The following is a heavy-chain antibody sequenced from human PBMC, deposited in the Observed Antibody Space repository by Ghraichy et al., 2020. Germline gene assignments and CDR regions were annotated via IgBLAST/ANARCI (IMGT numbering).Heavy chain of an antibody. CDR2: ISSSSSTI. CDR3: ARDYYDSSGYYMSGY. CDR1: GFIFSSYS. V-gene: IGHV3-48*02. J-gene: IGHJ4*02. Sequence: LSLTCAASGFIFSSYSMNWVRQAPGKGLEWVSYISSSSSTIYYADSVKGRFTISRDNAKNSLYLQMNSLRDEDTAVYYCARDYYDSSGYYMSGYWGQGTLVTVSS. D-gene: IGHD3-22*01.